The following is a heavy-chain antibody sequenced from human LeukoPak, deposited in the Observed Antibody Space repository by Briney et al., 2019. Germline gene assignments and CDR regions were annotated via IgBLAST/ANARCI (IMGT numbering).Heavy chain of an antibody. J-gene: IGHJ6*03. CDR2: IYHSGST. CDR3: ARVSYDSSGYHPLRYYYNYMDV. CDR1: GYSISSGYY. Sequence: PSETLSLTCTVSGYSISSGYYWGWIRQPPGKGLEWIGSIYHSGSTYYNPSLKSRVTISVDTSKNQFSLKLSSVTAADTAVYYCARVSYDSSGYHPLRYYYNYMDVWGKGTTVTVSS. V-gene: IGHV4-38-2*02. D-gene: IGHD3-22*01.